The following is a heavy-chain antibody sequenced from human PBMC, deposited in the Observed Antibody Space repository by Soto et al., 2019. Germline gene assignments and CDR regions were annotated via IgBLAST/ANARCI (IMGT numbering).Heavy chain of an antibody. Sequence: SETLSLTCTVSGGSISSGGYYRSWIRQHPGKGLEWIGYIYYSGSTYYNPSLKSRVTISVDTSKNQFSLKLSSVTAADTAVYYCARQGYSSGPRNYYYGMDVWGQGTTVTVSS. D-gene: IGHD6-19*01. V-gene: IGHV4-31*03. CDR2: IYYSGST. CDR1: GGSISSGGYY. CDR3: ARQGYSSGPRNYYYGMDV. J-gene: IGHJ6*02.